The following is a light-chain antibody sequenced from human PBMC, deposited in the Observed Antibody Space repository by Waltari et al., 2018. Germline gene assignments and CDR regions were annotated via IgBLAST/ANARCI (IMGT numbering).Light chain of an antibody. Sequence: EIVLTQSPVTLSLFPGERATLSCRASQSVGRSLAWYQQQPGQPPRLLIYNSSNRASGIPDRFSGSGSGADFSLTISRLEPEDFAVYYCQMYVRLPVTFGQGTKVEVK. CDR3: QMYVRLPVT. CDR2: NSS. CDR1: QSVGRS. V-gene: IGKV3-20*01. J-gene: IGKJ1*01.